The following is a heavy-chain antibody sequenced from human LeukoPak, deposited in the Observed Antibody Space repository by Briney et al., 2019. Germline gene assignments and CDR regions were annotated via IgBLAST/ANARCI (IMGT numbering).Heavy chain of an antibody. D-gene: IGHD3-10*01. Sequence: GGSLRLSCAASGFTFSSYSMSWVRQAPGKGLEWVAHIKQDGSDKYYVDSVRGRFTISRDNAKNSLYLQMNSLRADDTAMYYCARHSSGSYYTYWGQGTLVAVSS. V-gene: IGHV3-7*01. CDR3: ARHSSGSYYTY. J-gene: IGHJ4*02. CDR1: GFTFSSYS. CDR2: IKQDGSDK.